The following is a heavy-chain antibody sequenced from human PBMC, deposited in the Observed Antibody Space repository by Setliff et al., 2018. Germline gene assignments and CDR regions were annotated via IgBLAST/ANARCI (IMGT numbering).Heavy chain of an antibody. Sequence: SETLSLTCTASGGSISTEHYYWGWIRQPPGKGLEWIGSIDYTGNTWHNPSLKSRVTISVDTSKNQFSLNLSSVTAADTAVYYCAAPGGGSYRFWGQGTLVTVSS. D-gene: IGHD1-26*01. J-gene: IGHJ4*02. CDR1: GGSISTEHYY. V-gene: IGHV4-39*01. CDR3: AAPGGGSYRF. CDR2: IDYTGNT.